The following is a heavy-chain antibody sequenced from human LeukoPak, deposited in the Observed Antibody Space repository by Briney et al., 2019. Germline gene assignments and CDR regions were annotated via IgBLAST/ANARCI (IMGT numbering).Heavy chain of an antibody. J-gene: IGHJ6*04. CDR3: ARGPNWTGMDV. D-gene: IGHD1-20*01. CDR1: GGSFSGYY. CDR2: INHSGST. V-gene: IGHV4-34*01. Sequence: PSETLSLTCAVYGGSFSGYYWSWTRRPPGNGLEWIGEINHSGSTNYNPSLKSRVTVSVDTSKNQFSLKLSSVTAADTAVYYCARGPNWTGMDVWGKGTTVTVSS.